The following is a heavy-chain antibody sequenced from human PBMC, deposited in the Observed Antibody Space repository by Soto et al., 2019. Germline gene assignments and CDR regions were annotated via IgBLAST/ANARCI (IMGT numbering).Heavy chain of an antibody. J-gene: IGHJ3*02. CDR2: INHSGST. Sequence: SETLSLTCAVYGGSFSGYYWSWIRQPPGKGLEWIGEINHSGSTNYNPSLKSRVTISVDTSKNQFSLKLSSVTAADTAVYYCSRYGIVVVPAATANAFDIWGQGTMVTDSS. V-gene: IGHV4-34*01. D-gene: IGHD2-2*01. CDR1: GGSFSGYY. CDR3: SRYGIVVVPAATANAFDI.